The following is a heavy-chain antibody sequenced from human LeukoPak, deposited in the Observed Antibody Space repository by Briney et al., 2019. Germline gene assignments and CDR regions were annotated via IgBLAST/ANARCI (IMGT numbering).Heavy chain of an antibody. CDR3: ARDGALGSYASSGYYYGLFDY. J-gene: IGHJ4*02. D-gene: IGHD3-22*01. CDR1: GFTFSNYG. CDR2: IWYDGSNK. Sequence: GGSLRLSCAASGFTFSNYGMHWVRQAPGKGLEWVAVIWYDGSNKYYADSVKGRFTISRDNPKTTVSLQMNSLRAEDTAVYYCARDGALGSYASSGYYYGLFDYWGQGTLVTVSS. V-gene: IGHV3-33*01.